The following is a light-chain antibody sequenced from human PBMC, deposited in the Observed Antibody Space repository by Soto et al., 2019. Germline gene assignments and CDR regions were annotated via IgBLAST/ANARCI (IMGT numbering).Light chain of an antibody. CDR2: GAS. V-gene: IGKV3-20*01. Sequence: EVVLTQFPGTLSLSPGERTTLSCRASQSVSSSYLAWYQQKPGQAPRLLIYGASSRATGIPDRFSGSGPGTDFTLIISRLEPEDFAVYYCQQYGNSPFTFGPGTKVDIK. CDR1: QSVSSSY. CDR3: QQYGNSPFT. J-gene: IGKJ3*01.